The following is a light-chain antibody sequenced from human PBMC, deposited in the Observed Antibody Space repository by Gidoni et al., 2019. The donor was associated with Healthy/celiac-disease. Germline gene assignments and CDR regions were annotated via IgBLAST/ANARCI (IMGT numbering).Light chain of an antibody. V-gene: IGLV3-1*01. CDR2: QDS. CDR3: QAWDNSTADVV. J-gene: IGLJ2*01. CDR1: KLGDKY. Sequence: SYELTQPPSVSVPPGQTASITCSGDKLGDKYACWYQQKPGQSPVLVIYQDSKRPSGIPERFSGSNSGNTATLTISGTQAMDEADYYCQAWDNSTADVVFGGGTKLTVL.